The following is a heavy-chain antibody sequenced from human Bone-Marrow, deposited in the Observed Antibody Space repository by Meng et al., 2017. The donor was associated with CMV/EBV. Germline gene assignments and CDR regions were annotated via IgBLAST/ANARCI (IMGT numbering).Heavy chain of an antibody. CDR1: GGTFSSYA. J-gene: IGHJ4*02. D-gene: IGHD1-26*01. CDR2: IIPILGIA. V-gene: IGHV1-69*10. Sequence: SVKVSCKASGGTFSSYAISWVRQAPGQGLEWMGGIIPILGIANYAQKFQGRVTITADKSTSTAYMELSSLRSEDTAVYYCARGLVVGAAFDYWGQGTRVTVSS. CDR3: ARGLVVGAAFDY.